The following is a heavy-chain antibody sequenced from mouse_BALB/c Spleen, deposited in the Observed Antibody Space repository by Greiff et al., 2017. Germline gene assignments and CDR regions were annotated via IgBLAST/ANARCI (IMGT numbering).Heavy chain of an antibody. J-gene: IGHJ4*01. CDR3: ARDRYGNYEDYAMDY. D-gene: IGHD2-10*02. Sequence: EVHLVESGGGLVQPGGSLRLSCATSGFTFTDYYMSWVRQPPGKALEWLGFIRNKANGYTTEYSASVKGRFTISRDNSQSILYLQMNTLRAEDSATYYCARDRYGNYEDYAMDYWGQGTSVTVSS. CDR1: GFTFTDYY. V-gene: IGHV7-3*02. CDR2: IRNKANGYTT.